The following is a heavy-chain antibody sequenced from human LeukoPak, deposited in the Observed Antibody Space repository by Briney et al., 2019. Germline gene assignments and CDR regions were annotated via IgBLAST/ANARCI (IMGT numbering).Heavy chain of an antibody. V-gene: IGHV1-58*02. CDR1: GFTFTSSA. J-gene: IGHJ4*02. CDR3: AAVQVGANYYFDY. Sequence: TSVKVSCKASGFTFTSSAMQWVRQARGQRLEWIGWIDVSSGNTNYAQKFQERVTITRDMSTSRAYMELSSLRSEDTAVYYCAAVQVGANYYFDYWGQGTLVTVSS. CDR2: IDVSSGNT. D-gene: IGHD1-26*01.